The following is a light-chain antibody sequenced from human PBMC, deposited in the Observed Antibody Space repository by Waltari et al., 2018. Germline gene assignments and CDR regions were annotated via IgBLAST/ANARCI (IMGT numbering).Light chain of an antibody. V-gene: IGKV3-15*01. CDR3: QQYNNWYS. J-gene: IGKJ2*03. CDR1: LGVRSN. Sequence: VMTHSPVTLSVSPGESATPTIRTSLGVRSNLAWYQQNPGQPPRLLSYGASTRATGTPARFSGSGSGTEFTLTISSLQSEDGALYYCQQYNNWYSFGQGTKLEIK. CDR2: GAS.